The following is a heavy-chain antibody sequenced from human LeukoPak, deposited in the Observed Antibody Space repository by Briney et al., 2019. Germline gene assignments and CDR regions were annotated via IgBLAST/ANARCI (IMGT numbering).Heavy chain of an antibody. J-gene: IGHJ4*02. D-gene: IGHD7-27*01. CDR3: ARGPPNWGMVGY. V-gene: IGHV1-24*01. CDR2: FDPEDGET. Sequence: GASVKVSCKVSGYTLTELSMHWVRQAPGKGLEWMGGFDPEDGETIYAQKFQGRVTMTRDTSISTAYMELSSLTFEDTAVYYCARGPPNWGMVGYWGQGTLVTVSS. CDR1: GYTLTELS.